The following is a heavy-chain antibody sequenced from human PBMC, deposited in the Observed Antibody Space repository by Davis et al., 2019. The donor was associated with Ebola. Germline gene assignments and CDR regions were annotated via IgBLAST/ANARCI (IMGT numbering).Heavy chain of an antibody. CDR2: ISGSGDST. CDR1: GFTFSSYA. CDR3: ARGVLAYYYGMDV. J-gene: IGHJ6*04. Sequence: GESLKISCAASGFTFSSYAMTWVRQAPGKGLEWVSTISGSGDSTNYADSVKGRFTISRDNAKNSLYLQMNSLRDEDTAVYYCARGVLAYYYGMDVWGKGTTVTVSS. V-gene: IGHV3-23*01.